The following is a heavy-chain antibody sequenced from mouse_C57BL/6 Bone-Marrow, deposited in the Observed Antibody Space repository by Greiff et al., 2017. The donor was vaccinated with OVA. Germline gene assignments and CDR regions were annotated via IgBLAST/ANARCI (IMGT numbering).Heavy chain of an antibody. CDR2: INPSSGNT. V-gene: IGHV1-81*01. CDR3: ATCTTEASDY. D-gene: IGHD1-1*01. J-gene: IGHJ2*01. Sequence: QVQLQQSGAELVRPGASVKLSCKASGYTFTSYGMSWVKQRTGQGLEWIGEINPSSGNTYYNEKFKGKATLTADKSSSTAYIELRSLTSEDSAVYYCATCTTEASDYWGQGTTLTVSS. CDR1: GYTFTSYG.